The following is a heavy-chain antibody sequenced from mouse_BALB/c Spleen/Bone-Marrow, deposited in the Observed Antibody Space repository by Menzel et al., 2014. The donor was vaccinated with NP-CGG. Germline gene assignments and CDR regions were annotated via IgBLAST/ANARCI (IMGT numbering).Heavy chain of an antibody. D-gene: IGHD1-1*01. Sequence: VQLQQSGTVLARPGASVKMSCKASGYTFTSYWMHWVKQRPGQGLEWIGAIYPGSSDTSYNQNFKGKAKLTAVTSTSTASMELSSLTNEDSAVYYCTRGGGSSYVEFAYWGQGTLVTVSA. V-gene: IGHV1-5*01. CDR3: TRGGGSSYVEFAY. CDR1: GYTFTSYW. CDR2: IYPGSSDT. J-gene: IGHJ3*01.